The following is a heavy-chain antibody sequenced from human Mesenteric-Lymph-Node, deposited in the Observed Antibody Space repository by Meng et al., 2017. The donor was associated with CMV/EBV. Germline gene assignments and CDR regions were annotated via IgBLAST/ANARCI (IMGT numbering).Heavy chain of an antibody. Sequence: GGSLRLSCAASGFTVSNNYMSWVRQAPGKGLEWVSVIYSGSSTYYADSVKGRFTISRDNSKNTLYLQMNSLRAEDTAVYYCAKDMGFLEWLSYYLDYWGQGTLVTVSS. CDR1: GFTVSNNY. CDR3: AKDMGFLEWLSYYLDY. V-gene: IGHV3-53*05. D-gene: IGHD3-3*01. CDR2: IYSGSST. J-gene: IGHJ4*02.